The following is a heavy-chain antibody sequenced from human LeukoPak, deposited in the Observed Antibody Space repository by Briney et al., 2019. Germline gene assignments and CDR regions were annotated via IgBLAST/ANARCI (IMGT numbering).Heavy chain of an antibody. J-gene: IGHJ4*02. D-gene: IGHD3-10*01. CDR1: GYTFTGYY. Sequence: ASVKVSCKASGYTFTGYYMHWVRQAPGQGLEWMGWINPNSGGTNYAQKFQGWVTMTRDTSISTAYMELSRLRSDDTAVYYSARGGLLWFGELPDLDYWGQGTLVTVSS. V-gene: IGHV1-2*04. CDR3: ARGGLLWFGELPDLDY. CDR2: INPNSGGT.